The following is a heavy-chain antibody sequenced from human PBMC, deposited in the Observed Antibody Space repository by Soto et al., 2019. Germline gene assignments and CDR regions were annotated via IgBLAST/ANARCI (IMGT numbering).Heavy chain of an antibody. Sequence: GGTLRLSCAASELTLNSYWMSCVRQGPGKGLEWVGFIRSKAYGGTTEYAASVKGRFTISRDDSKSIACLQMNSLKTEDTAVYYCTFFGYSNYGEYFDFCEQGTLVTVS. V-gene: IGHV3-49*04. J-gene: IGHJ4*02. CDR2: IRSKAYGGTT. CDR3: TFFGYSNYGEYFDF. CDR1: ELTLNSYW. D-gene: IGHD4-4*01.